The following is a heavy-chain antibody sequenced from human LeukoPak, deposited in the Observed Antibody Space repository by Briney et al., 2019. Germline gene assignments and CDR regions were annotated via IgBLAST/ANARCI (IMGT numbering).Heavy chain of an antibody. V-gene: IGHV3-30*18. Sequence: GGSLRLSCAASGFTFSSYGMHWVRQAPGKGLEWVAVISYDGSNKYYADSVKGRFTISRDNSKNTLYLQMNSLRAEDTAVYYCANLVAATNPFDYWGQGTLVTVSA. CDR2: ISYDGSNK. D-gene: IGHD2-15*01. CDR3: ANLVAATNPFDY. CDR1: GFTFSSYG. J-gene: IGHJ4*02.